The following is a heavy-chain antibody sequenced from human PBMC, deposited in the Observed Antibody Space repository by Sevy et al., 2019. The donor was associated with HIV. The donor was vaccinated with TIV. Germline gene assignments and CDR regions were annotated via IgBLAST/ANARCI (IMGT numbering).Heavy chain of an antibody. CDR3: ASIPLLRFYISGWSPLDY. CDR1: GFSISSGFY. J-gene: IGHJ4*01. D-gene: IGHD6-19*01. V-gene: IGHV4-38-2*02. Sequence: SETLSLTCIVSGFSISSGFYWGWIRQPPGKGLEWIGSIYRSEDTYYNPSLKSRVTISGDTSKNQFSLKLTSVTAADTAVYYCASIPLLRFYISGWSPLDYWGHGTLVTVSS. CDR2: IYRSEDT.